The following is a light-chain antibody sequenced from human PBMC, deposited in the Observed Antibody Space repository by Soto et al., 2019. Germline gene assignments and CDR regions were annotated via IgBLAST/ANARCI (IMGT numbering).Light chain of an antibody. CDR1: QYLNTR. J-gene: IGKJ1*01. Sequence: EIVLAQSPATLSLFSGDRDTLSRRASQYLNTRLAWYQNRPGQAPRLLIYQTSIRAAGIPARFSASGSGTDFTLTISDVQPEDFALYYCHQRQSWPRTFGQGTKVDIK. CDR2: QTS. CDR3: HQRQSWPRT. V-gene: IGKV3-11*01.